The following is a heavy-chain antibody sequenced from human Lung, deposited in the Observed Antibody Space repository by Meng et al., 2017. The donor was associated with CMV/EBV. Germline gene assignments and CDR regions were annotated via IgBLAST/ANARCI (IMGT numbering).Heavy chain of an antibody. D-gene: IGHD6-19*01. V-gene: IGHV1-18*01. CDR2: IGCFNGDT. J-gene: IGHJ4*02. CDR3: ARVLAYSRGRYVSFEH. CDR1: VYMFKEHG. Sequence: QVPVGLCGAEVTLVWASVRVSWKAYVYMFKEHGISWIRQAPGQWVEWMGLIGCFNGDTHFAQKRQGRVHMTTDPTLNSAEIELSCIRYDVSCVYNCARVLAYSRGRYVSFEHWGQGTLVTVSS.